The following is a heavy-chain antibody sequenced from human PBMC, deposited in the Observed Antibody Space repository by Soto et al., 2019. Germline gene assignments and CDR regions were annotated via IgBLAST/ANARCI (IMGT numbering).Heavy chain of an antibody. CDR2: INDDGIST. CDR1: GFTFSMYW. J-gene: IGHJ4*02. D-gene: IGHD1-1*01. V-gene: IGHV3-74*01. Sequence: GGSLRLSCAASGFTFSMYWMHWVRQVPGKGPEWVSRINDDGISTNYADSVKGRFTISRDDAKNTLYLQMNALRVEDTAVYYCTRGPRSTSTGTGAFWGQGTLVTVSS. CDR3: TRGPRSTSTGTGAF.